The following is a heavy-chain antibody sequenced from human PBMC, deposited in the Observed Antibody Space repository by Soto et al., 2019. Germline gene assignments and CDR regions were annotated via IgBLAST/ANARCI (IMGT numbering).Heavy chain of an antibody. J-gene: IGHJ4*02. D-gene: IGHD1-1*01. CDR3: AKDRQKLQKTRYAVPGY. CDR2: IWYDGSNK. Sequence: PGGSLRLSCAASGFTFSSYGMHWVRQAPGKGLEWVAVIWYDGSNKYYADSVKGRFTISRDNSKNTLYLQMNSLRAEDTAVYYCAKDRQKLQKTRYAVPGYWGQGTLVTVSS. V-gene: IGHV3-30*02. CDR1: GFTFSSYG.